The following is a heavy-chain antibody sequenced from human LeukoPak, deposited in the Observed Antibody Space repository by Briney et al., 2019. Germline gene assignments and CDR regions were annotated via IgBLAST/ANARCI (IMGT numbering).Heavy chain of an antibody. Sequence: SVKVSCKASGGTFSSYAISWVRQAPGQGLEWMGRIIPILGIANYAQKFQGRVTITADKSTSTAYMELSSLRSEDTAVYYCARYSSGWNHFDYWGQGTLVTVSS. CDR3: ARYSSGWNHFDY. CDR1: GGTFSSYA. J-gene: IGHJ4*02. CDR2: IIPILGIA. V-gene: IGHV1-69*04. D-gene: IGHD6-19*01.